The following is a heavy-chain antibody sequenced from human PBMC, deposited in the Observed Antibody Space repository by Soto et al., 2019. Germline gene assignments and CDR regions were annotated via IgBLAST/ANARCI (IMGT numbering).Heavy chain of an antibody. J-gene: IGHJ4*02. CDR2: INPNTGST. CDR3: ARTYDTGSGWYYLDY. CDR1: GYTFTSYD. D-gene: IGHD6-19*01. V-gene: IGHV1-18*04. Sequence: ASVKVSCKASGYTFTSYDISWVRQAPGQGLEWMGWINPNTGSTNYAPKLQGRVTMTRDTSTTTAYMELSRLRSDDTAVYYCARTYDTGSGWYYLDYWGQGTLVTVSS.